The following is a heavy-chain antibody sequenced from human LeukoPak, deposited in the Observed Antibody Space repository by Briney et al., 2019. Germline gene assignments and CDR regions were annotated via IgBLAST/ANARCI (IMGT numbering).Heavy chain of an antibody. D-gene: IGHD3-10*01. J-gene: IGHJ4*02. CDR2: VSWNSGSI. CDR1: GFTFDDYA. V-gene: IGHV3-9*01. Sequence: GGSLRLSCAASGFTFDDYAMHWVRQAPGKGLEWVSGVSWNSGSIGYADSVKGRFTISRDNAKNSLYLQMNSLRAEDTALYYCAKDNSYGSGGYGFDYWGQGTLVTVSS. CDR3: AKDNSYGSGGYGFDY.